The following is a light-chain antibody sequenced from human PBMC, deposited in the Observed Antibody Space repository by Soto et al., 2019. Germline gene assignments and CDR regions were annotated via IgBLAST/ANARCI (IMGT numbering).Light chain of an antibody. V-gene: IGKV3D-15*01. CDR1: QSIGSN. CDR3: QQRTNWPLT. CDR2: DAS. J-gene: IGKJ4*01. Sequence: EIVMTQSPATLSVSPGERATLSCRASQSIGSNLAWYQQKPGQAPRLLIFDASTRASGVPGRFNGSGSGTAFTLTISSLEPEDSAVYYCQQRTNWPLTFGGGTKVEVK.